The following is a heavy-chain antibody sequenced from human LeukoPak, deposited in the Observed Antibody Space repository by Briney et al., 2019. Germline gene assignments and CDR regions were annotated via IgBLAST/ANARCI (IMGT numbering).Heavy chain of an antibody. V-gene: IGHV4-38-2*01. J-gene: IGHJ6*03. D-gene: IGHD3-10*01. Sequence: SETLSLTCAVSGYSISSGYYWGWLRQPPGKGLEWIGSMYHSGGTYYNPSLKSRVTISVDTSKTQFSLKLSSVTAANTAMYYCARSGSYYYYMDVWGQGTTVTVSS. CDR3: ARSGSYYYYMDV. CDR1: GYSISSGYY. CDR2: MYHSGGT.